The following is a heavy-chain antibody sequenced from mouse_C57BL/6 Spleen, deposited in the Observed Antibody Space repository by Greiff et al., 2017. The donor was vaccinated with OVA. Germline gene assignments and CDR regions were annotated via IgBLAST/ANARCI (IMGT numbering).Heavy chain of an antibody. V-gene: IGHV1-19*01. D-gene: IGHD2-1*01. CDR3: APIYYGNYERGMDY. CDR1: GYTFTDYY. Sequence: EVQLQQSGPVLVKPGASVKMSCKASGYTFTDYYMNWVKQSHGKSLEWIGVINPYNGGTSYNQKFKGKATLTVDKSSSTAYMELNSLTSEDSAVYYCAPIYYGNYERGMDYWGQGTSVTVSS. CDR2: INPYNGGT. J-gene: IGHJ4*01.